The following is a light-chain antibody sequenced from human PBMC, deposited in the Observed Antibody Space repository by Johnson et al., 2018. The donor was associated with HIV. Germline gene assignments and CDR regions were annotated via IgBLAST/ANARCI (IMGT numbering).Light chain of an antibody. J-gene: IGLJ1*01. CDR2: DNN. CDR3: GTWDSGLGAVYV. Sequence: QSVLTQPPSVSAAPGQTVTISCSGSSSNIGNNYVSWYQQLPGTVPILLIYDNNKRPSGIPDRFSGSKSGTSATLGITGLQTGDEADYYCGTWDSGLGAVYVFGPGTKVTVL. CDR1: SSNIGNNY. V-gene: IGLV1-51*01.